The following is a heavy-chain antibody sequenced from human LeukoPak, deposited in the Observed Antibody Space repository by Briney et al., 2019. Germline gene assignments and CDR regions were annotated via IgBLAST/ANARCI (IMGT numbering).Heavy chain of an antibody. CDR3: ARAVNYYDSSGYRLNYYYYYYMDV. CDR2: INHSGST. CDR1: GGSFSGYY. D-gene: IGHD3-22*01. J-gene: IGHJ6*03. Sequence: KPSETLSLTCAVYGGSFSGYYWSWIRQPPGKGLEWIGEINHSGSTNYNPSLKSRVTISVDTSKNQFSLKLSSVTAADTAVYYCARAVNYYDSSGYRLNYYYYYYMDVWGKGTTVTVSS. V-gene: IGHV4-34*01.